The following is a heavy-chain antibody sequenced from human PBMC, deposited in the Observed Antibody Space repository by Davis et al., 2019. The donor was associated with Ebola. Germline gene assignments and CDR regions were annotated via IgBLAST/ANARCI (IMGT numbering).Heavy chain of an antibody. CDR1: GFPFSSYT. Sequence: PGGSLRPSFPAPGFPFSSYTMTWVRQVPGKGREWVPVITGSGGSTYYTDSVKGRFTISRDNSKNKLYLQMNSLRAEDTAVYYCARARVVGATPDFDYWGQGTLVTVSS. J-gene: IGHJ4*02. D-gene: IGHD2-15*01. V-gene: IGHV3-23*01. CDR3: ARARVVGATPDFDY. CDR2: ITGSGGST.